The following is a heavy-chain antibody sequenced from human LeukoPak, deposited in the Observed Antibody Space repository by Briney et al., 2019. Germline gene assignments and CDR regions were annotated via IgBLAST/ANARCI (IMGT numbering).Heavy chain of an antibody. V-gene: IGHV4-28*05. CDR3: ARTMSSSHTVYGMDV. CDR1: GYSISSSNW. CDR2: IYYSGSI. Sequence: PSETLSLTCAVSGYSISSSNWWGWIRQPPGKGLEWIGYIYYSGSIYYNPSLKSRVTMSVDTSKNQFSLKLSSVTAVDTAVYYCARTMSSSHTVYGMDVWGQGTTVTVFS. J-gene: IGHJ6*02. D-gene: IGHD2-2*02.